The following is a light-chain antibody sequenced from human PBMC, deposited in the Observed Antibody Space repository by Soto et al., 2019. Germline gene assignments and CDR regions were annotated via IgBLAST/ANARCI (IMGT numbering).Light chain of an antibody. CDR1: SSDVGGYEY. V-gene: IGLV2-14*03. Sequence: QSALTQPASVSGSPGQSITISCTGSSSDVGGYEYVSWYQQHPGKAPKLMIYDVIHRPSGVSNRFSGSKSGNTASLTISGLQGEDEADYYCSSYTVGGTRVFGGGTQLTVL. J-gene: IGLJ3*02. CDR2: DVI. CDR3: SSYTVGGTRV.